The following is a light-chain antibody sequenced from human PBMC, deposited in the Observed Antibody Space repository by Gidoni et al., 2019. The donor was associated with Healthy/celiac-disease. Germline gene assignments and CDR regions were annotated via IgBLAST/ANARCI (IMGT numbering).Light chain of an antibody. CDR1: SSDVGSYNL. Sequence: SSLTQPASVSGSPAQSITISCTGTSSDVGSYNLVSWYQQHPGKAPKLMIYEVSKRPSGVSNRFSGSKSGNTASLTISGLQAEDEADYYCCSYAGSSTVVFGGGTKLTVL. V-gene: IGLV2-23*02. J-gene: IGLJ2*01. CDR2: EVS. CDR3: CSYAGSSTVV.